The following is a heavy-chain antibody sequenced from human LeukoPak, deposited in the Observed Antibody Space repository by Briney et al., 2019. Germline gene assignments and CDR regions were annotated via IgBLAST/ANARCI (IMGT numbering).Heavy chain of an antibody. J-gene: IGHJ5*02. CDR3: ARDLRRRSDWFDP. Sequence: GASVKVSCKASGYTFTGYYMHWVRQAPGQGLEWMGWINPNSGGTNYAQKFQGRVTMTRDTSISTAYMGLSRLRSDDTAVYYCARDLRRRSDWFDPWGQGTLVTVSS. V-gene: IGHV1-2*02. CDR1: GYTFTGYY. CDR2: INPNSGGT.